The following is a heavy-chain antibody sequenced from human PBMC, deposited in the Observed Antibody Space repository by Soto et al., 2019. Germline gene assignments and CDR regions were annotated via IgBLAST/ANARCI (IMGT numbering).Heavy chain of an antibody. CDR3: ARWHSCGYYSYFDN. V-gene: IGHV4-59*01. J-gene: IGHJ4*02. D-gene: IGHD3-22*01. CDR1: GGSLSGYY. Sequence: QVQLQESGPGLVKPSETLSLTCAVSGGSLSGYYWSWIRQPPGKGLEWIGHVYYSGSTNYNPSLKSRFPISVDTPTNQFSLRLRSVTAADTAVYYCARWHSCGYYSYFDNWGQGNLVTVSS. CDR2: VYYSGST.